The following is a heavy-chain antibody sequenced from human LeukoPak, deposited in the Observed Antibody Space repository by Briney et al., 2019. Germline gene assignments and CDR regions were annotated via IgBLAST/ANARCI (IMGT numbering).Heavy chain of an antibody. D-gene: IGHD3-10*01. J-gene: IGHJ5*02. CDR2: IYYSGST. Sequence: PSETLSLTCTVSGGSISSSSYYWGWIRQPPGKGLEWIGSIYYSGSTYYNPSLKSRVTISVDTSKNQFSLKLSSVTAADTAVYYCARDTFRGVAQGDWFDPWGQGTLVTVSS. CDR1: GGSISSSSYY. CDR3: ARDTFRGVAQGDWFDP. V-gene: IGHV4-39*07.